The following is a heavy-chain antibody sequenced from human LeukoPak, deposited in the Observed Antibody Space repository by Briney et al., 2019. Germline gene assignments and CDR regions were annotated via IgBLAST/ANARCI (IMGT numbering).Heavy chain of an antibody. Sequence: GSLRLSCAASGFTFSNYWMSWVRQPPGKGLEWIGEIDHSGSTNYNPSLKSRVTISVGKSESQFSLKLSSVTAADTAVYYCVRVGTYFLLSWGQGTLVTVSS. CDR1: GFTFSNYW. CDR3: VRVGTYFLLS. V-gene: IGHV4-4*02. J-gene: IGHJ5*02. CDR2: IDHSGST. D-gene: IGHD1-26*01.